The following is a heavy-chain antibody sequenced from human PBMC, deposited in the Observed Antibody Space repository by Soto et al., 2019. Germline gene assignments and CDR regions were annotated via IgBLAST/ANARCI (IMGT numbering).Heavy chain of an antibody. V-gene: IGHV2-5*02. CDR2: LYWDDDT. CDR3: AHPVFSPLHCTNGVCYSSDFDYFAY. J-gene: IGHJ4*02. Sequence: QITLKESGPTLVKPTQTLTLTCTFSGFSLSTSGVGVGWIRQPPGKALEWLALLYWDDDTRYSPSLKSRLTITEDTSKNQVVLTMTNMDPVDTATYYCAHPVFSPLHCTNGVCYSSDFDYFAYWGQGTLDTVSS. D-gene: IGHD2-8*01. CDR1: GFSLSTSGVG.